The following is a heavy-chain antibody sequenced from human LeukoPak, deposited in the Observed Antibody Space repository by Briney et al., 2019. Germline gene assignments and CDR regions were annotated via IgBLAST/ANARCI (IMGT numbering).Heavy chain of an antibody. J-gene: IGHJ6*03. V-gene: IGHV3-30*04. CDR2: ISYDGSNK. D-gene: IGHD4-17*01. Sequence: PGGSLRLSCAAPGFTFSSYAMHWVRQAPGKGLEWVAVISYDGSNKYYADSVKGRFTISRDNSKNTLYLQMNSLRSDDTAVYYCARVSSVDYAHPTLLNYFYYYMDVWGKGTTVTVSS. CDR1: GFTFSSYA. CDR3: ARVSSVDYAHPTLLNYFYYYMDV.